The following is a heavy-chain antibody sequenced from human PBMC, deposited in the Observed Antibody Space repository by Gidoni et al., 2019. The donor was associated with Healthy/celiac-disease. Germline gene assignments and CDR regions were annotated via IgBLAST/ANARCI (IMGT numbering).Heavy chain of an antibody. CDR2: IYYSGSA. CDR3: ASEEDYYDSSGYYPAFDY. D-gene: IGHD3-22*01. J-gene: IGHJ4*02. Sequence: QLQLQESVPGLVKPSETLSLTCTVSGGSISSSSDSWGWIRQPPGTGLEWIGSIYYSGSAYYNPSLKSRVTLSVNTSKNQFSLKLSSVTAADTAVYYCASEEDYYDSSGYYPAFDYWGQGTLVTVFS. CDR1: GGSISSSSDS. V-gene: IGHV4-39*01.